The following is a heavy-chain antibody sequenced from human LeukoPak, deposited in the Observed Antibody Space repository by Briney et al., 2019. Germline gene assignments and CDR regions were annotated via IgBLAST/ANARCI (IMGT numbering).Heavy chain of an antibody. CDR1: GYTFTGYY. J-gene: IGHJ4*02. CDR2: MDPNRGDT. CDR3: VSRGEGGFDY. V-gene: IGHV1-2*06. Sequence: ASVKVSCKASGYTFTGYYMHWVRQAPGQGLEWLGRMDPNRGDTNYAQKFQGRVTMTRDTSISTAYMELSRMTSDDTAVYHCVSRGEGGFDYWGQGTLVTVSS. D-gene: IGHD3-16*01.